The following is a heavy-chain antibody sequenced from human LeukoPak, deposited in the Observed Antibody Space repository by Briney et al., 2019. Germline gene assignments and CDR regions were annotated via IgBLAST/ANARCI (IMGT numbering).Heavy chain of an antibody. V-gene: IGHV3-43*02. CDR1: GFTFDDYG. Sequence: GGSLRLSCAASGFTFDDYGMHWVRQAPGKGLEWVSLISGDGGSTYYADSVKGRFTISREKSKNSLYLQMNSLRTEDTALYYCAQSYEAVAGNFDYWGQGTLVTVSS. J-gene: IGHJ4*02. CDR3: AQSYEAVAGNFDY. D-gene: IGHD6-19*01. CDR2: ISGDGGST.